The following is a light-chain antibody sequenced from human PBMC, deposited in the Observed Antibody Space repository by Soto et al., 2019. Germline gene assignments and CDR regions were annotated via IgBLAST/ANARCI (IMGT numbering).Light chain of an antibody. CDR1: QSVRSS. V-gene: IGKV3-11*01. CDR3: HQRQSWPRT. CDR2: GAS. J-gene: IGKJ1*01. Sequence: IVLTQSPATLSLSPGERATLSCRASQSVRSSLAWYQQQPGQAPRLLIYGASSRATGIPDRFSGSGSGTDFTLTISRLEPEDFAVYYCHQRQSWPRTFGQGTKVDIK.